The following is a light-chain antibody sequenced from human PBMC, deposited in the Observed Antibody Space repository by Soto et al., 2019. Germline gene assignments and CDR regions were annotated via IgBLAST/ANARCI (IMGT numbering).Light chain of an antibody. V-gene: IGKV1-5*03. J-gene: IGKJ1*01. CDR1: QSIGSW. CDR3: QQGNTYSM. Sequence: DIQLTQSPSILSASVGDRVTITCRASQSIGSWLAWYQQKPGKAPNLLNFQKSNLEYGVPSRFSGIGSGTEFTLTISSLQPYDFATYYCQQGNTYSMFGQGTKVETK. CDR2: QKS.